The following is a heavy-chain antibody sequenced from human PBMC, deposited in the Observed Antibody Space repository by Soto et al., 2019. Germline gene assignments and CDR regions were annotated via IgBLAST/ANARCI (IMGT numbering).Heavy chain of an antibody. CDR1: GFTFSSYW. D-gene: IGHD3-10*01. CDR3: AVYYGSGSYEDYYYYYYMDV. J-gene: IGHJ6*03. CDR2: INSDGSRT. Sequence: GGSLRLSCAASGFTFSSYWMHWVRQAPGKGLVWVSRINSDGSRTSYADSVKGRFTISRDNAKNTLYLQMNSLRAEDRVGYYCAVYYGSGSYEDYYYYYYMDVWGKGTTVTVSS. V-gene: IGHV3-74*01.